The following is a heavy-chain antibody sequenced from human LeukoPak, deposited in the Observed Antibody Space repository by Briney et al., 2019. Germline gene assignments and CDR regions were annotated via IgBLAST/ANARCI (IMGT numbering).Heavy chain of an antibody. CDR1: GYDFTSVG. CDR3: ARAGPGSGWYFDY. J-gene: IGHJ4*02. CDR2: ISPYNGNT. Sequence: ASVKVSCKASGYDFTSVGITWVRRAPGQGLEWMGWISPYNGNTRYAQKFQGRVAMATDTSTTTAYMELRGLRFNDTAVYYCARAGPGSGWYFDYWGQGTLVTVSS. V-gene: IGHV1-18*01. D-gene: IGHD6-19*01.